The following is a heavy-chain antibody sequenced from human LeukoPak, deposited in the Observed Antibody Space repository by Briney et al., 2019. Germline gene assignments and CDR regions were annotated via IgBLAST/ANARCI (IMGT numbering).Heavy chain of an antibody. Sequence: GGSLRLSCAASGFTFSSYAMHWVRQAPGKGLEWVAAISYDGSNKYYADSVKGRFTISRDNSKNTLYLQMNSLRAEDTAVYYCARETTYYYDSRGYFDYWGQGTLVTVSS. J-gene: IGHJ4*02. D-gene: IGHD3-22*01. V-gene: IGHV3-30-3*01. CDR3: ARETTYYYDSRGYFDY. CDR2: ISYDGSNK. CDR1: GFTFSSYA.